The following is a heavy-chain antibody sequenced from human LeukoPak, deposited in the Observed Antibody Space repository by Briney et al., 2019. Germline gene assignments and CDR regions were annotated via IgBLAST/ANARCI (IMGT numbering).Heavy chain of an antibody. D-gene: IGHD3-16*02. Sequence: SETLSLTCTVSGGSIGTYYWSWVPQSPGKGLEWIGYIYVTGNRYNPYLQSRVTISVDTSRNQFFLKMSSVTAADTAVYYCARHIGGGIEDMDVWGKGTKVTVSS. CDR2: IYVTGN. V-gene: IGHV4-59*08. CDR1: GGSIGTYY. J-gene: IGHJ6*03. CDR3: ARHIGGGIEDMDV.